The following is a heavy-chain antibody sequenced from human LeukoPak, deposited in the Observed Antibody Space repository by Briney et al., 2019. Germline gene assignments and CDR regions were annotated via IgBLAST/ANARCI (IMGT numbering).Heavy chain of an antibody. CDR1: GFTFNSFS. CDR3: GRAVGGNVFDY. Sequence: GGSLRLSCAASGFTFNSFSMNWVRQAPGKGLELVSSISSSSSYKYYADSVKGRFTISRDNAKKSLYLQMNSLRAEDTAVYYCGRAVGGNVFDYWGQGTQVTVAS. J-gene: IGHJ4*02. CDR2: ISSSSSYK. V-gene: IGHV3-21*01. D-gene: IGHD1-26*01.